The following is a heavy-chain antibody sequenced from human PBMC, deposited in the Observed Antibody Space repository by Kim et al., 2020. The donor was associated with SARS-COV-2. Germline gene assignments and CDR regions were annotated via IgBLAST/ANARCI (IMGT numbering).Heavy chain of an antibody. Sequence: SETLSLTCAVYGGSFNGYYWSWIRQPPGKGLEWIGEINHFGNTNYNPSLKSRVTISVDTSKNQFSLKLSSVTAADTAVYYCARGRAVTTFYYYYGMDGWGQGTTVTVSS. J-gene: IGHJ6*02. CDR2: INHFGNT. D-gene: IGHD4-17*01. V-gene: IGHV4-34*01. CDR1: GGSFNGYY. CDR3: ARGRAVTTFYYYYGMDG.